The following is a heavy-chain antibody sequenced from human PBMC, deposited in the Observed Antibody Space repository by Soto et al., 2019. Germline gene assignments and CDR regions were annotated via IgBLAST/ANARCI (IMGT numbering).Heavy chain of an antibody. D-gene: IGHD3-10*01. CDR3: ARGRASGSYYLLDY. J-gene: IGHJ4*02. V-gene: IGHV1-8*01. CDR1: GDTFTTYD. CDR2: INPNSGNI. Sequence: GASVKVSCKASGDTFTTYDINCAKQATGHGLEWMGWINPNSGNIGYAQRFQGRVTMTRDTAIRTAYMEVSSLRSDDTAVYYCARGRASGSYYLLDYWGQGTLVTVSS.